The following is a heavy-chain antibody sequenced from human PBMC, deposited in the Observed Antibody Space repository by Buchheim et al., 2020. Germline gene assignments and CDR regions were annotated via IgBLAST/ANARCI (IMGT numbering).Heavy chain of an antibody. D-gene: IGHD6-19*01. CDR3: ACLTVAGTGDY. Sequence: QVQLVESGGGVVQPGRSLRLSCATSGFTFSSYGMHWVRQAPGKGLEWVAVIWYDGSNKYYADSVKGRFTISRDNSKNTLYLQMNSLRAEDTAVYYCACLTVAGTGDYWGQGTL. J-gene: IGHJ4*02. CDR1: GFTFSSYG. V-gene: IGHV3-33*01. CDR2: IWYDGSNK.